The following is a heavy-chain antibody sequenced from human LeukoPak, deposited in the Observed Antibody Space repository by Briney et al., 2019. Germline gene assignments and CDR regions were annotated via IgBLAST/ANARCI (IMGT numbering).Heavy chain of an antibody. CDR2: ISAYNGNT. CDR3: ARKKEYSSSRETFDI. Sequence: GASVKVSCKASGYTFTSYGISWVRQAPGQGLEWMGWISAYNGNTNYAQKLQGRVTMTTDTSTSTAYMELRSLRSDDTAVYYCARKKEYSSSRETFDIWGQGTMVTVSS. J-gene: IGHJ3*02. CDR1: GYTFTSYG. V-gene: IGHV1-18*01. D-gene: IGHD5-18*01.